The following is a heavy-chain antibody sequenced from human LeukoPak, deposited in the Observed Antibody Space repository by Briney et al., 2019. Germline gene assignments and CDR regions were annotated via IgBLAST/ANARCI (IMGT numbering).Heavy chain of an antibody. D-gene: IGHD1-14*01. CDR3: AREPHSNLNDY. CDR2: ISSSSSTI. CDR1: GFTFSSYS. J-gene: IGHJ4*02. Sequence: PGGSLRLSCAASGFTFSSYSMNWVRQPPGKGLGWVSYISSSSSTIYYADSVKGRFTISRDNAKNSLYLQMNSLRAEDTAVYYCAREPHSNLNDYWGQGTLVTVSS. V-gene: IGHV3-48*04.